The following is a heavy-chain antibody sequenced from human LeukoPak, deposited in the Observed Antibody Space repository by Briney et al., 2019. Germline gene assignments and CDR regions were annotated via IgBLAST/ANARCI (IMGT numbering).Heavy chain of an antibody. V-gene: IGHV1-24*01. CDR1: GYTLTELS. CDR3: ATGWGWRWLFDY. D-gene: IGHD5-24*01. J-gene: IGHJ4*02. CDR2: FDPEDGET. Sequence: VASVKVSCKVSGYTLTELSMHWVRQAPGKGLEWMGGFDPEDGETIYAQKFQGRVTMTEDTSTDTAYMELSSLRSEDTAVYYCATGWGWRWLFDYWGQGTLVTVSS.